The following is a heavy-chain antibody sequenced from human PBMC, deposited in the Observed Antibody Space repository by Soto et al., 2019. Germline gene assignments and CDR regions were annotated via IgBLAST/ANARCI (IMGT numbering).Heavy chain of an antibody. CDR3: TKDREDQLVRGWFDP. Sequence: QEQLVESGGGVVQPGRSLRLSCAASGFTFSDYGVHLVRQAPGKGLEWVAVISSDGNNKYYADSVQGRFTISRDNSKNTFYLQMNSLRTEDTAMYYCTKDREDQLVRGWFDPWGPGPLVIVSS. D-gene: IGHD2-2*01. V-gene: IGHV3-30*18. J-gene: IGHJ5*02. CDR2: ISSDGNNK. CDR1: GFTFSDYG.